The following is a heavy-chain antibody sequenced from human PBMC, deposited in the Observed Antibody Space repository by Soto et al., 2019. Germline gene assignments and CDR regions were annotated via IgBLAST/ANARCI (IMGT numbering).Heavy chain of an antibody. CDR3: TTDKAGLVDCSGGSCYYYYYGMDV. V-gene: IGHV3-15*07. J-gene: IGHJ6*02. D-gene: IGHD2-15*01. Sequence: GGSLRLSCAASGFTFSNAWMNWVRQAPGKGLEWVGRIKSKTDGGTTDYAAPVKGRFTISRDDSKNTLYLQMNSLKTEDTAVYYCTTDKAGLVDCSGGSCYYYYYGMDVWGQGTTVTVSS. CDR2: IKSKTDGGTT. CDR1: GFTFSNAW.